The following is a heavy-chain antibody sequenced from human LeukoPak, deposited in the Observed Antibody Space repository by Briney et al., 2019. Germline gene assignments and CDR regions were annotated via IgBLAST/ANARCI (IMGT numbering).Heavy chain of an antibody. D-gene: IGHD3-22*01. CDR1: GFTFSSYA. J-gene: IGHJ3*02. CDR2: ISYDGSNK. CDR3: AREGVVPYDAFDI. V-gene: IGHV3-30-3*01. Sequence: PGRSLRLSCAASGFTFSSYAMHWVRQAPGKGLEWVAVISYDGSNKYYADSVKGRFTISRDNSKNTLYLQMNSLRAEDTAVYYCAREGVVPYDAFDIWGQGTMVTVSS.